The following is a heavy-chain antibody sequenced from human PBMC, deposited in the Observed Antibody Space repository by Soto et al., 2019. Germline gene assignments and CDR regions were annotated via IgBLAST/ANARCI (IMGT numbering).Heavy chain of an antibody. V-gene: IGHV3-48*01. Sequence: GGPLRLSCVASGFSFSSCSMNWVRQAPGKGLEWVSYISSSSGTIYYADSVKGRFTISRDNAKNSLYLQMNSLRAEDTAVYYCARDLVGAPFRYFDLWGRGTLVTVSS. CDR2: ISSSSGTI. J-gene: IGHJ2*01. CDR1: GFSFSSCS. CDR3: ARDLVGAPFRYFDL. D-gene: IGHD1-26*01.